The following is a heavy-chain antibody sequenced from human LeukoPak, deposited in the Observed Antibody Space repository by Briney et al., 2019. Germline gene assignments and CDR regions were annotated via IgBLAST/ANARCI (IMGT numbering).Heavy chain of an antibody. V-gene: IGHV3-7*01. J-gene: IGHJ4*02. CDR1: GFTFSSYW. Sequence: GGSLRLSCAASGFTFSSYWMSWVRQAPGKGLEWVANIKQDGSEKYYVDSVKGRFTISRDNAKNSLYLQMNSLRAEDTAVYYCAKVPRNYGSGSYLHYWGQGTLVTVSS. D-gene: IGHD3-10*01. CDR3: AKVPRNYGSGSYLHY. CDR2: IKQDGSEK.